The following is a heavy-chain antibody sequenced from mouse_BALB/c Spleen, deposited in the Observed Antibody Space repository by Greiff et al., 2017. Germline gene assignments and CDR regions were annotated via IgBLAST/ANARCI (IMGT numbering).Heavy chain of an antibody. CDR3: AREGITTVGDY. CDR2: ILPGSGST. CDR1: GYTFSSYW. Sequence: QVQLQQSGAELMKPGASVKISCKATGYTFSSYWIEWVKQRPGHGLEWIGEILPGSGSTNYNEKFKGKATFTADTSSNTAYMQLSSLTSEDSAVYYCAREGITTVGDYWGQGTTLTVSS. D-gene: IGHD1-1*01. J-gene: IGHJ2*01. V-gene: IGHV1-9*01.